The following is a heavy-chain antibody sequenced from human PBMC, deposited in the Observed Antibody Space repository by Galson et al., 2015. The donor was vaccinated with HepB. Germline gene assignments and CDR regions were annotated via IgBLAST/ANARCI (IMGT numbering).Heavy chain of an antibody. Sequence: SLRLSCAASGFTFSSYAMHWVRQAPGKGLEWVAVISYDGSNKYYADSVKGRFTISRDNSKNTLYLQMNSLRAEDTAVYYCARDLGGYSSSWYSCHDYWGQGTLVTVSS. CDR2: ISYDGSNK. CDR3: ARDLGGYSSSWYSCHDY. D-gene: IGHD6-13*01. J-gene: IGHJ4*02. V-gene: IGHV3-30*04. CDR1: GFTFSSYA.